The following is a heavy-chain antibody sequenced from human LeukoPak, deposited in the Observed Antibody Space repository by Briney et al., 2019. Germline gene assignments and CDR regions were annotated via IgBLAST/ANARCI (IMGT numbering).Heavy chain of an antibody. J-gene: IGHJ6*02. CDR1: SESSGGDD. Sequence: PSETLSLTCAMHSESSGGDDWTWIRQPPGKGLEWLGEVSPGGSTRYNPSLRSRVTISLDTSRSRFSLRLSPVTAADTAVYYCARETSAGRHIFRNYYGVDVWGQGTTVSVSS. D-gene: IGHD6-13*01. V-gene: IGHV4-34*01. CDR2: VSPGGST. CDR3: ARETSAGRHIFRNYYGVDV.